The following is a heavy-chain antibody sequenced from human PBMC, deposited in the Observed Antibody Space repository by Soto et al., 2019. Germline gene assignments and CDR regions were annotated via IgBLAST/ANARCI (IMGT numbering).Heavy chain of an antibody. D-gene: IGHD5-12*01. J-gene: IGHJ3*01. CDR2: IYPGDSDT. Sequence: GASLKISCKGSGYSFTSYWIGWVRQMPVKGLEWMGIIYPGDSDTTYSPSFQGQVTISADKSSSTAYLHWSSLMASDTAMDYCGRGDSGDELYVWAQRTTVLGSS. CDR1: GYSFTSYW. CDR3: GRGDSGDELYV. V-gene: IGHV5-51*01.